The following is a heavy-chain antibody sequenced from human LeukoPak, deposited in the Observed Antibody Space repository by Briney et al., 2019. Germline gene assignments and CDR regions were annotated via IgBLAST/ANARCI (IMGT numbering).Heavy chain of an antibody. CDR2: ISGSGGST. CDR3: AKDGSSYCSGGSCYFFDY. V-gene: IGHV3-23*01. CDR1: GFTFSSYA. Sequence: GGXLRLSCAASGFTFSSYAMSWVRQAPGKGLEGVSAISGSGGSTYYADSVKGRFTISRDNSKNTLYLQMNSLRAEDTAVYYCAKDGSSYCSGGSCYFFDYWGQGTLVTVSS. J-gene: IGHJ4*02. D-gene: IGHD2-15*01.